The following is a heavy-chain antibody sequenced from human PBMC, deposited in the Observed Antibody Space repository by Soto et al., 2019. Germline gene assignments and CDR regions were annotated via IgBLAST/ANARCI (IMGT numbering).Heavy chain of an antibody. Sequence: PSETLSLTCAVYGGSFSGYYWSWIRQPPGKGLDWIGEINHGGSTNYNTSLKSRVTISIDTSKNQFSLKLSSVTAADTAVYYGASGGQTIIPKDWGQGTLVTVSS. CDR2: INHGGST. CDR1: GGSFSGYY. J-gene: IGHJ4*02. CDR3: ASGGQTIIPKD. V-gene: IGHV4-34*01. D-gene: IGHD5-12*01.